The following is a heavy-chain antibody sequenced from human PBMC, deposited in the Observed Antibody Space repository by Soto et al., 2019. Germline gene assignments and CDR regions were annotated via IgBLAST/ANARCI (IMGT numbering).Heavy chain of an antibody. CDR3: ARTRSMRVGSWFDP. Sequence: PSETLSLTCTVSGGSVSSGSYYWSWIRQPPGKGLEWIGYIYYSGSTNYNPSLKSRVTISVDTSKNQFSLKLSSVTAADTAVYYCARTRSMRVGSWFDPWGQGTLVTVSS. J-gene: IGHJ5*02. D-gene: IGHD3-10*01. CDR2: IYYSGST. CDR1: GGSVSSGSYY. V-gene: IGHV4-61*01.